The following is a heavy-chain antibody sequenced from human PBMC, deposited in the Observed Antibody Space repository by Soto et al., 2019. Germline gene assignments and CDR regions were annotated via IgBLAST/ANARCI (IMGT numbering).Heavy chain of an antibody. CDR1: GYTFTSDW. V-gene: IGHV5-51*01. CDR2: IYPGDSDT. D-gene: IGHD3-10*01. Sequence: GESLKISWHASGYTFTSDWNGWVRQMPGKGLEWMGIIYPGDSDTRYSQSFGGQVTISADKSITTAYVEWSSLKASDTAMYYCARHISVGSYYFDYWGQGTLVTV. CDR3: ARHISVGSYYFDY. J-gene: IGHJ4*02.